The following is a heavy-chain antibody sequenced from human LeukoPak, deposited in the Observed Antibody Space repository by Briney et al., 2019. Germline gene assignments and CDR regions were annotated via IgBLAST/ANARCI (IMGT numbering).Heavy chain of an antibody. CDR3: AKDLIAGAAHYYGMDV. Sequence: GRSLRLSCAASGFTFSTYGMHCVRQAPGKGLEWVAFISYGGSNTYYADSVKGRFTISRDNSKNTVFLQLNSLRAEDTAVYYSAKDLIAGAAHYYGMDVWGQGTTVTVSS. J-gene: IGHJ6*02. CDR1: GFTFSTYG. CDR2: ISYGGSNT. V-gene: IGHV3-30*18. D-gene: IGHD6-13*01.